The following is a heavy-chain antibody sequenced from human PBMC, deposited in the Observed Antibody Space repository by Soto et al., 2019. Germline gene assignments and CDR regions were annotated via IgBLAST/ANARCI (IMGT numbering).Heavy chain of an antibody. V-gene: IGHV3-74*01. CDR3: ARDSLRYNWNYLNY. CDR2: INSDGSST. CDR1: GFTFSSYW. Sequence: PGGSLRLSCAASGFTFSSYWMHWVRQAPGKGLVWVSRINSDGSSTSCADSVKGRFTISRDNAKNTLYLQMNSLRAEDTAVYYCARDSLRYNWNYLNYWGQGTLVTVSS. D-gene: IGHD1-20*01. J-gene: IGHJ4*02.